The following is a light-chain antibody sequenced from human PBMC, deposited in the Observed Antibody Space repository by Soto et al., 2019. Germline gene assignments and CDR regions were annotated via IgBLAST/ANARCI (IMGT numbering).Light chain of an antibody. CDR1: SSDIGRYNY. CDR2: DVT. CDR3: SSYTTSSTVI. J-gene: IGLJ2*01. Sequence: QSALTQPASVSGSPGQSVTISCTGTSSDIGRYNYVSWYQQFPGKAPKLMIFDVTQRPSGVSNRFSGSKSGTTAALTISGLQAEDEADYYCSSYTTSSTVIFGGGTKVTVL. V-gene: IGLV2-14*01.